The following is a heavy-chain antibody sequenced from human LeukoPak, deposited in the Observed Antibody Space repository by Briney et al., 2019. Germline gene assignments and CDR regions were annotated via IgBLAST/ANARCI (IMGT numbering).Heavy chain of an antibody. Sequence: GGCLRLSYAASGFIFKKYWMNWVRQVPGKGLECLANIKEDGSETYYADSVKGRFTISRDNPKNLLFLQINSLRVEDTAVYYCARETPRRGETRDGYRWGQGTVVTVSS. D-gene: IGHD5-24*01. CDR3: ARETPRRGETRDGYR. J-gene: IGHJ4*02. V-gene: IGHV3-7*01. CDR2: IKEDGSET. CDR1: GFIFKKYW.